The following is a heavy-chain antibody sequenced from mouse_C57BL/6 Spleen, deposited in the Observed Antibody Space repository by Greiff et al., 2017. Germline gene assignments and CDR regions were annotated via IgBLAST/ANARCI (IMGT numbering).Heavy chain of an antibody. D-gene: IGHD2-5*01. Sequence: QVQLQQPGAELVKPGASVTLSCKASGYTFTSYWMHWVKQRPGPGLEWIGMIHPNSGSTNSNEKFKSKATLTVDKSASTAYMQLSSLTSEDSAVYYCARAYYSNAMDYWGQGTSVTVSS. CDR2: IHPNSGST. CDR3: ARAYYSNAMDY. J-gene: IGHJ4*01. V-gene: IGHV1-64*01. CDR1: GYTFTSYW.